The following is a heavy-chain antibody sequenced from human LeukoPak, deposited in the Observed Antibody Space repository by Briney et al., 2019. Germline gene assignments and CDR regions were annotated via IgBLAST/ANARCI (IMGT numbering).Heavy chain of an antibody. CDR1: GFKFFTFA. V-gene: IGHV3-30-3*01. Sequence: GGSLRLSCEASGFKFFTFAMHWVRRAPGKGLEWVAIISYDGSNKYYGDSVKGRFTISRDNAKNSLYLQMNSLRAEDTALYYCAKGFGGAVAGIGVYWGQGTLVTVSS. J-gene: IGHJ4*02. CDR2: ISYDGSNK. CDR3: AKGFGGAVAGIGVY. D-gene: IGHD6-19*01.